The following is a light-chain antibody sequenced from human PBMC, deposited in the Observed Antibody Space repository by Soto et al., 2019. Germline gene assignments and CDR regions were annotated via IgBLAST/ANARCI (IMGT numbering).Light chain of an antibody. CDR1: QSISSTS. V-gene: IGKV3-20*01. CDR3: QQYDGSLLT. Sequence: EIVLTQSPGTLSLSPGERATLSCRASQSISSTSLAWYQQKPGQAPRLLIHSASSRASGIPARFSGSGSGTDFSLTISRLEPEDVALYYCQQYDGSLLTFGPGTIVDIK. CDR2: SAS. J-gene: IGKJ3*01.